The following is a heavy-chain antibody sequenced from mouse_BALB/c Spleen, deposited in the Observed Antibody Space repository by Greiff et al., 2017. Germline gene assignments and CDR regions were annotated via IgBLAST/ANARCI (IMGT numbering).Heavy chain of an antibody. CDR3: ARRGGSSYWYFDV. V-gene: IGHV1-69*01. CDR2: IDTSYSYT. CDR1: GYTFTDYW. J-gene: IGHJ1*01. D-gene: IGHD1-1*01. Sequence: VQLQQPGAELVMPGASVKMSCKASGYTFTDYWMHWVKQRPGQGLEWIGAIDTSYSYTSYNQKFKGKATLTVDESSSTAYMQLSSLTSEDSAVYYCARRGGSSYWYFDVWGAGTTVTVSS.